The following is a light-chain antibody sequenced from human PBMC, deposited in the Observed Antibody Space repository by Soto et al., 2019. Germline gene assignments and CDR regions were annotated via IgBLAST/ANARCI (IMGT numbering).Light chain of an antibody. CDR2: DVS. Sequence: DIQMTQSPSTLSASVGDRVTITCRASQSISDSLAWYQQKPGKAPDLLISDVSKLESGVPSRFSDSGSGTDFTLTISSLQPEDFATYYCQQANSFPITFGQGTRLEIK. CDR1: QSISDS. CDR3: QQANSFPIT. V-gene: IGKV1-12*01. J-gene: IGKJ5*01.